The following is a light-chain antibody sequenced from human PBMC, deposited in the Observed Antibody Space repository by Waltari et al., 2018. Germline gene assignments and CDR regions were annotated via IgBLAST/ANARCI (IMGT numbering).Light chain of an antibody. Sequence: EIVMTQSVATLSVSPGDRATLPCRASQSGSGNLAWYQQKPGQAPRLRVYGASTSASGFPARFSGSGSGTEFTLTISSLQSEDFAVYYCHQYNNWPPHTFGQGTKLEIK. CDR3: HQYNNWPPHT. CDR1: QSGSGN. J-gene: IGKJ2*01. V-gene: IGKV3-15*01. CDR2: GAS.